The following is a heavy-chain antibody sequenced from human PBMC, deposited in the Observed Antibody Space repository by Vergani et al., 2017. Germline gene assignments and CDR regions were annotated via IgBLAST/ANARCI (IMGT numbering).Heavy chain of an antibody. Sequence: QVQLQESGSGLVKPSQTLSLTCAVSGGSISSGGYSWSWIRQPPGKGLEWIGYIYHSGSTYYNSSLKSRVTISVDRSKNQFSLKLSSVTAADTAVYYCARALVTGRYCSSTSCYPNYYYYGMDVWGQGTTVTVSS. J-gene: IGHJ6*02. V-gene: IGHV4-30-2*01. CDR2: IYHSGST. CDR1: GGSISSGGYS. D-gene: IGHD2-2*01. CDR3: ARALVTGRYCSSTSCYPNYYYYGMDV.